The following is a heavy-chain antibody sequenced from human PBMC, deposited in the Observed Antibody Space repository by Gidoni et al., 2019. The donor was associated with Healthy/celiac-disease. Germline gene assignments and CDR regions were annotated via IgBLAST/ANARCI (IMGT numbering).Heavy chain of an antibody. CDR1: GGPISSGGYY. CDR2: INYSGST. J-gene: IGHJ4*02. CDR3: ARRARPAAIGYFDY. V-gene: IGHV4-31*03. D-gene: IGHD2-2*01. Sequence: QVQLQESGPGLGKPSQTLSTTCTVSGGPISSGGYYWSWIRQHPGKGLEWIGYINYSGSTYYNPSLKSRVTISVDTSKNQFSLKLSSVTAADTAVYYCARRARPAAIGYFDYWGQGTLVTVSS.